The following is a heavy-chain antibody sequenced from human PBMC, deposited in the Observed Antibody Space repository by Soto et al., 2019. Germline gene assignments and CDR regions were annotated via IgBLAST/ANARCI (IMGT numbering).Heavy chain of an antibody. Sequence: GGSLRLSCAASGFTFSSYAMSWVRQAPGKGLEWVSAISGSGGSTYYADSVKGRFTISRDNSKNTLYLQMNSLRAEDTAVYYCAKASMVATGETYYFDYWGQGTLATVSS. D-gene: IGHD5-12*01. CDR1: GFTFSSYA. V-gene: IGHV3-23*01. CDR2: ISGSGGST. CDR3: AKASMVATGETYYFDY. J-gene: IGHJ4*02.